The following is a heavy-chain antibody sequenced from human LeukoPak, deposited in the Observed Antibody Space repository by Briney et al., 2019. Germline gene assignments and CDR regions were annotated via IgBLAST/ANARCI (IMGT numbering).Heavy chain of an antibody. V-gene: IGHV3-53*04. Sequence: PGGSLRLSCAASGFTFSSHAMGWVRQAPGKGLEWVSVIYSGGSTYYADSVKGRFTISRHNSKNTLYLQMNSLRAEDTAVYYCARVYCTNGVCYYSYWGQGTLVTVSS. D-gene: IGHD2-8*01. J-gene: IGHJ4*02. CDR3: ARVYCTNGVCYYSY. CDR2: IYSGGST. CDR1: GFTFSSHA.